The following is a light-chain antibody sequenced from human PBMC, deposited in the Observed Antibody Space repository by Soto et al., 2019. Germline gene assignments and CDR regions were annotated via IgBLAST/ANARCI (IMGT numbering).Light chain of an antibody. CDR3: QQYDSSFT. CDR1: QPVTTTY. J-gene: IGKJ4*01. CDR2: GAS. Sequence: IVLTQSPATLSLSPGERATLSCTASQPVTTTYIAWYQQKFGQAPRLLIYGASTRATGTPDRFTGGGFGTDFTLTTSRVEPEDFAVYYYQQYDSSFTFGGGTKVEMK. V-gene: IGKV3-20*01.